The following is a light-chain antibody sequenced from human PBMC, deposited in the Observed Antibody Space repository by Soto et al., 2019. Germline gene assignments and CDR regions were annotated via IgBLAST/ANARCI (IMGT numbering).Light chain of an antibody. CDR2: GAS. CDR3: QQYGSSLLFT. V-gene: IGKV3-20*01. CDR1: QSVSSSY. J-gene: IGKJ3*01. Sequence: EIVLTQSPGTLSLSPGERATLSCRASQSVSSSYLAWYQQKPGRAPRLLIYGASSRATGIPDRFSGSGSGTDFTFTISSLEPEDFAVYYCQQYGSSLLFTFGPGTKVDIK.